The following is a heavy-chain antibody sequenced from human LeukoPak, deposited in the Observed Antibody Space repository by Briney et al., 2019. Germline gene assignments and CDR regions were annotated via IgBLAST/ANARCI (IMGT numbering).Heavy chain of an antibody. CDR1: GGSISSYY. Sequence: PSETLSLTCTVSGGSISSYYWSWIRQPPGKGLEWIGYIYYSGSTNYNPSLKSRVTISVDTSKNQFSLKLSSVTAADTAVYYCARQPITMVRGVTNNWFDPWGQGTLVTVSS. CDR2: IYYSGST. D-gene: IGHD3-10*01. V-gene: IGHV4-59*01. CDR3: ARQPITMVRGVTNNWFDP. J-gene: IGHJ5*02.